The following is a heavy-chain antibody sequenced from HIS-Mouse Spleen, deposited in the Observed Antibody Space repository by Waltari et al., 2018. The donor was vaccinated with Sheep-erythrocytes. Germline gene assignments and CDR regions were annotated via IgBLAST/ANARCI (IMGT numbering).Heavy chain of an antibody. D-gene: IGHD3-22*01. CDR2: IYYSGST. CDR3: ARLYYYDSSGYYFDY. V-gene: IGHV4-39*01. J-gene: IGHJ4*02. CDR1: GGSISSSSYY. Sequence: QLQLQESGPGLVKPSETLSLTCTVSGGSISSSSYYWGWFRQPPGKGLEWSGSIYYSGSTYYNPSLKSRVTISVDTSKNQFSLKLSSVSAADTAVYYCARLYYYDSSGYYFDYWGQGTLVTVSS.